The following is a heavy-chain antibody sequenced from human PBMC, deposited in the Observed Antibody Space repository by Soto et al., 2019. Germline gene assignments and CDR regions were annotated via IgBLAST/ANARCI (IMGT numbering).Heavy chain of an antibody. Sequence: GGSLRLSCAASGFTFRTYAMDWVRQAPGKGLEWVAVISYDGTNKYYAGSVKGRFTISRDNSKNTLSLQMNSLRAEDTAVYYCARGDSNSWSDYWGQGTLVTVSS. D-gene: IGHD6-13*01. CDR1: GFTFRTYA. J-gene: IGHJ4*02. CDR2: ISYDGTNK. V-gene: IGHV3-30*01. CDR3: ARGDSNSWSDY.